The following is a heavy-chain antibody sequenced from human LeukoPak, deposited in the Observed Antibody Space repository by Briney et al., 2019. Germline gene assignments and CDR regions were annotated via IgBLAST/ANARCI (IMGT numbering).Heavy chain of an antibody. CDR1: GYTFTSYY. V-gene: IGHV1-2*02. CDR3: ARRRESGYSYGYGYFDY. D-gene: IGHD5-18*01. CDR2: INPNTGDT. J-gene: IGHJ4*02. Sequence: ASVKVSCKASGYTFTSYYMHWVRQAPGQGLEWMGWINPNTGDTNFAQKFQGRVAMTRDTSLSTAYMDLSRLTSDDTAVYYCARRRESGYSYGYGYFDYWGQGTLVTVSS.